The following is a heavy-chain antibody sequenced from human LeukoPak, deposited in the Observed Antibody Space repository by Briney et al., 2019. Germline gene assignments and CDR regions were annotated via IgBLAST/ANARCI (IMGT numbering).Heavy chain of an antibody. J-gene: IGHJ4*02. CDR3: ARVQRFAWNFDY. Sequence: PGGSLRLSCAASGFTFSSYWVSWVRQAPGKGLEWVANIKQDGSEKYYVDSVKGRFTISRGNAKNSLYLQMNSLRAEDTAVYYCARVQRFAWNFDYWGQGTLVTVSS. CDR1: GFTFSSYW. CDR2: IKQDGSEK. D-gene: IGHD3-3*01. V-gene: IGHV3-7*01.